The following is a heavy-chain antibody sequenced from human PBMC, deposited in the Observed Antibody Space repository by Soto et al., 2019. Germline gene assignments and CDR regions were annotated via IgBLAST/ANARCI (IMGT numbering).Heavy chain of an antibody. V-gene: IGHV3-30*18. CDR3: AKSWTGTSRGGGLFDY. CDR1: GFTFSSYG. Sequence: QVQLVESGGGVVQPGRSLRLSCAASGFTFSSYGMHWVRQAPGKGLEWVAVISYDGSNKYYADSVKGRFTISRDNSKNTVYLQMNSLRAEDTAVYYCAKSWTGTSRGGGLFDYWGQGTLVTVSS. J-gene: IGHJ4*02. D-gene: IGHD1-7*01. CDR2: ISYDGSNK.